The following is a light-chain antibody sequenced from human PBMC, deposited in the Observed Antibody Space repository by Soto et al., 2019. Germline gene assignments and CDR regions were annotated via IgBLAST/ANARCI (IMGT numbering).Light chain of an antibody. CDR3: TSFTMSGTVV. J-gene: IGLJ2*01. CDR2: DVT. Sequence: QSALTQPASVSGSPGQSITISCTGTSSDVGGYNYVSWYQQHPGKTPKLMIHDVTNRPSGVSNRFSGSKSGNTASLTISGLQAEDEADYYCTSFTMSGTVVFGGGTKLTVL. CDR1: SSDVGGYNY. V-gene: IGLV2-14*03.